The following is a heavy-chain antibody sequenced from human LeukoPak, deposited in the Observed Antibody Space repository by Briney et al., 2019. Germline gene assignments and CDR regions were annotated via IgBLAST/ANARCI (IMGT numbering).Heavy chain of an antibody. D-gene: IGHD2-15*01. J-gene: IGHJ6*03. CDR3: AKDRRYCSGGSCYYYYYMDV. Sequence: PGGSLRLSCAASGFTFSSYAMNWVRQAPGRGLEWVSGFSGSGGTTYYADSVKGRFTISRDNSKNTLYLQMNSLRAEDTAVYYCAKDRRYCSGGSCYYYYYMDVWGKGTTVTVSS. CDR2: FSGSGGTT. V-gene: IGHV3-23*01. CDR1: GFTFSSYA.